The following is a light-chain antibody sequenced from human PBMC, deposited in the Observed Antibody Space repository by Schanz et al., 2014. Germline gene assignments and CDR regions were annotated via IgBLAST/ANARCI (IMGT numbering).Light chain of an antibody. CDR1: QSVSSS. CDR3: QQYDNWWT. J-gene: IGKJ1*01. Sequence: EIVMTQSPVTLSVSPGERVTLSCRASQSVSSSLAWYQQKPGQAPRLLMYGVSMRATGVPSRFSGGGSGTEFTLTISSLQSEDFAVYYCQQYDNWWTFGPGTKVEVK. V-gene: IGKV3-15*01. CDR2: GVS.